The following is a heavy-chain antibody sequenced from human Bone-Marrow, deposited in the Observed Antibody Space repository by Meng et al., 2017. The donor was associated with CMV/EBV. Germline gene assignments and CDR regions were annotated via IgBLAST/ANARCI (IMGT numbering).Heavy chain of an antibody. CDR3: ARGRTLREARGIAARSYYYYGMDV. CDR2: INHSGST. D-gene: IGHD6-13*01. Sequence: SETLSLTCAVYGGSFRGYYWSWIRQPPGKGLEWIGEINHSGSTNYNPSLKSQVTISVDTSKNQFSLKLSPVTAADTAVYYCARGRTLREARGIAARSYYYYGMDVWGQGTTVTVSS. V-gene: IGHV4-34*01. CDR1: GGSFRGYY. J-gene: IGHJ6*02.